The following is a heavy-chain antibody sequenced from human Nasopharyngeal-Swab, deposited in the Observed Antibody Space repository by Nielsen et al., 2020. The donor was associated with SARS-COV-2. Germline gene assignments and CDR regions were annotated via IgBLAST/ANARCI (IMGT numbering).Heavy chain of an antibody. V-gene: IGHV1-18*04. Sequence: ASVKVSCKASTYTFIDYGISWVRQAPGQGLEWMGWISAYSGKTDYAQKFQDRVTMTTDTSTSTAYMELRTLRSDDTAVYYCATDGPLRAYYMDVWVKGTTVSVSS. J-gene: IGHJ6*03. CDR2: ISAYSGKT. CDR1: TYTFIDYG. CDR3: ATDGPLRAYYMDV.